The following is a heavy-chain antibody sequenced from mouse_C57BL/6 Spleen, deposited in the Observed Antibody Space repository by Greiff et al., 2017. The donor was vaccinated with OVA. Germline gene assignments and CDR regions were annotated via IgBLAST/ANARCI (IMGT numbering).Heavy chain of an antibody. CDR3: TRSYYSNPYAMDY. V-gene: IGHV1-15*01. Sequence: QVQLKESGAELVRPGASVTLSCKASGYTFTDYEMHWVKQTPVHGLEWIGAIDPETGGTAYNQKFKGKAILTADKSSSTAYMELRSLTSEDSAVYYCTRSYYSNPYAMDYWGQGTSVTVSS. D-gene: IGHD2-5*01. CDR2: IDPETGGT. J-gene: IGHJ4*01. CDR1: GYTFTDYE.